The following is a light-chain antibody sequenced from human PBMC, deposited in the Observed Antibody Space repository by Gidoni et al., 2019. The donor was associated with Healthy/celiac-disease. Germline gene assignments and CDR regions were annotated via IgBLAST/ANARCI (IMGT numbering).Light chain of an antibody. V-gene: IGLV2-14*01. CDR2: EVS. J-gene: IGLJ1*01. CDR1: SSDVGGYNY. Sequence: SALIQPAPVSWPPGQQITIPCTGTSSDVGGYNYVSWYQQHPGKAPKLMIYEVSNRPSGVSNRFSGSTSGNTASLTISGLQAEDEADYYCSSYTSSSTYVFGTGTKVTVL. CDR3: SSYTSSSTYV.